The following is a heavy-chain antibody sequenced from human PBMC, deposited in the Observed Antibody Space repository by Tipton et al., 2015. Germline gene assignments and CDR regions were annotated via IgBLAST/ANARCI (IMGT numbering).Heavy chain of an antibody. J-gene: IGHJ6*02. CDR1: GGSLSSGSYY. CDR2: IYYRGST. V-gene: IGHV4-61*01. Sequence: TLSLTCTVSGGSLSSGSYYWSWIRQPPGKGLEWIGYIYYRGSTNYNPSLKSRVTISVDTSWNQFSLKLSSVTAADTAVYYCARDLGQQLVGPYYFHYAMDVWGQGTSVTVSS. CDR3: ARDLGQQLVGPYYFHYAMDV. D-gene: IGHD6-6*01.